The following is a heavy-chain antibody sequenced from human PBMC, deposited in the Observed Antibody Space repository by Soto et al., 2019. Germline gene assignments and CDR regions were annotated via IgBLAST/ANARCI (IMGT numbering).Heavy chain of an antibody. CDR3: VKDRTLSGTTGVAP. V-gene: IGHV3-64D*06. D-gene: IGHD1-1*01. CDR1: GFTFSNYA. J-gene: IGHJ5*02. CDR2: ISSNGVSR. Sequence: GGSLRLSCSASGFTFSNYAMPWVRQAPWKGLEYVSGISSNGVSRYYADPVKGRFNISRDNPKNTVYLQLSSLRGDDTAVYYCVKDRTLSGTTGVAPWGQGTLVTLSS.